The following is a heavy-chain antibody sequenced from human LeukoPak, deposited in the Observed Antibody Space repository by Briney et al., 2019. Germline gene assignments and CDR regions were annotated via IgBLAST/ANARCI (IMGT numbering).Heavy chain of an antibody. D-gene: IGHD6-19*01. Sequence: SETLSPTCAVYGGSFSGYYWSWIRQPPGKGLEWIGEINHSGSTNYNPSLKSRVTISVDTSKNQFSLKLGSVTAADTAVYYCARGVYGEWLVTWGQGTLVTVSS. CDR1: GGSFSGYY. V-gene: IGHV4-34*01. J-gene: IGHJ5*02. CDR3: ARGVYGEWLVT. CDR2: INHSGST.